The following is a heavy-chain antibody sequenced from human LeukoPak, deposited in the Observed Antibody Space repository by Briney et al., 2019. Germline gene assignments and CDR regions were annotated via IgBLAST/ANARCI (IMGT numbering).Heavy chain of an antibody. CDR2: ISSSSSYI. D-gene: IGHD3-9*01. CDR3: ASFGDYDILTGYYSFDY. CDR1: GFTFSSYS. Sequence: GGSLRLSCAASGFTFSSYSMNWVRQAPGKGLEWVSSISSSSSYIYYADSVKGRFTISRDNAKNSLYLQMNSLRAEDTAVYYCASFGDYDILTGYYSFDYWGQGTLVTVSS. V-gene: IGHV3-21*01. J-gene: IGHJ4*02.